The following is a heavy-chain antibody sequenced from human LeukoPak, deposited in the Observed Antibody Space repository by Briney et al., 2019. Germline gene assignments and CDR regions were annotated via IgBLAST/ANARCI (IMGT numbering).Heavy chain of an antibody. J-gene: IGHJ3*02. Sequence: SVKVSCKASGGTFSSYAISWVRQAPGQGLEWVGGIIPIFGTANYAQKFQGRVTITTDESTSTAYMEPSSLRSEDTAVYYCAREGAPYYYDSRAHAFDIWGQGTMVTVSS. CDR1: GGTFSSYA. D-gene: IGHD3-22*01. V-gene: IGHV1-69*05. CDR3: AREGAPYYYDSRAHAFDI. CDR2: IIPIFGTA.